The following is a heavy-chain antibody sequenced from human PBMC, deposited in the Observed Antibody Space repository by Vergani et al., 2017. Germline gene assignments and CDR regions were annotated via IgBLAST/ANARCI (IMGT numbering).Heavy chain of an antibody. D-gene: IGHD3-22*01. V-gene: IGHV3-23*04. Sequence: EVQLVESGGNLVQPGGSLRLSCAASGFTFTNFAMTWVRQAPGEGLEWVSGISGSGGFTYYADSVKGRFTISRDNSKNTMFLQMNNLRAEDTAVYYCAEDNVPGYYDSSGYCDYWGQGTLVTVSS. CDR2: ISGSGGFT. CDR1: GFTFTNFA. CDR3: AEDNVPGYYDSSGYCDY. J-gene: IGHJ4*02.